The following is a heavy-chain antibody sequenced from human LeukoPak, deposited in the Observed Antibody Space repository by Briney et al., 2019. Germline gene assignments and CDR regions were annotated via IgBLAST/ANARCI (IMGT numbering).Heavy chain of an antibody. D-gene: IGHD3-10*01. V-gene: IGHV3-23*01. J-gene: IGHJ4*02. CDR3: EKGWFGTVGDY. CDR2: ISGSGDNI. CDR1: GFTFSNYA. Sequence: GGSLRLSCEASGFTFSNYAMNWVRQAPGKGLEWVSVISGSGDNIIYADSLKGRFTISRDNSKSILYLKMNSLRAEDTAVYYCEKGWFGTVGDYWGQGTLVTVSS.